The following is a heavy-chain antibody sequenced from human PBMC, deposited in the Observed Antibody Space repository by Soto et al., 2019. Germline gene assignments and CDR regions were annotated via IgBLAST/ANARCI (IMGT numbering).Heavy chain of an antibody. V-gene: IGHV4-61*01. CDR2: IYYSGST. CDR3: ARVGGYRAYGEFDY. CDR1: GGSVSSSRYY. J-gene: IGHJ4*02. Sequence: PSETLSLTCTVSGGSVSSSRYYWSWIRQPPGKGLEWIGYIYYSGSTNYNPSLKSRLTMSIDTSKHQFSLKLTSVTAADTAVYYCARVGGYRAYGEFDYWGQGTLVTVS. D-gene: IGHD5-12*01.